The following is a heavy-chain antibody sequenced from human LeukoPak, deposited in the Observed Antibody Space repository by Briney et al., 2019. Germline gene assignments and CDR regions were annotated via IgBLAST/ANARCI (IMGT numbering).Heavy chain of an antibody. D-gene: IGHD4-17*01. J-gene: IGHJ3*02. CDR2: IKQDGSEK. CDR1: GFTFSSYW. Sequence: GGSLRLSCAASGFTFSSYWMSWVRQAPGKGREGVANIKQDGSEKYYVDSVKGRFTISRDNAKNSLYLQMNSLRAEDTAVYYCARPYGDYRGGRAFDIWGQGTMVTVSS. CDR3: ARPYGDYRGGRAFDI. V-gene: IGHV3-7*03.